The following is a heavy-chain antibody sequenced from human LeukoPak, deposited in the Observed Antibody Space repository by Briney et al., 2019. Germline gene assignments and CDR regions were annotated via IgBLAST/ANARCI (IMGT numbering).Heavy chain of an antibody. Sequence: GRSLRLSCAASGFTFDNYAMHWVRQAPGKGLEGVSGISWNSGSIGYADSVKGRFTISRDNAKNSLYLQMNSLRAEDTALYYCAKDNYSDSSGYYNYWGQGTLVTVSS. V-gene: IGHV3-9*01. CDR2: ISWNSGSI. CDR1: GFTFDNYA. J-gene: IGHJ4*02. CDR3: AKDNYSDSSGYYNY. D-gene: IGHD3-22*01.